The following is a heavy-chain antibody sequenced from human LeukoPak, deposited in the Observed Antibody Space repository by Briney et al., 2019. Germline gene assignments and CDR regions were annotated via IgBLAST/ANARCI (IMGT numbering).Heavy chain of an antibody. CDR2: ISGAGGST. D-gene: IGHD3-22*01. CDR3: AKAVVPVISQHYFDY. Sequence: GTLRLSCAASRFTLTSYGMSSVREAPGHGLEWVSGISGAGGSTYYADSVNGRFTISRDNCKNTQYLRMNSLRAEDTGVYYCAKAVVPVISQHYFDYWGQETLVTVSS. J-gene: IGHJ4*02. V-gene: IGHV3-23*01. CDR1: RFTLTSYG.